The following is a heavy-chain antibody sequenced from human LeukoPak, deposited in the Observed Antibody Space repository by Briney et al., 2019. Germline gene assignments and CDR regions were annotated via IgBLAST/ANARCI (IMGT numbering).Heavy chain of an antibody. Sequence: GESLKISCKGSGYSFTSYWIGWVRQMPGKGLEWMGIIYPGDSDTRYSPSLQGQVTISADKSISTAYLQWSSLKASDTAMHYCARRYYYDSSGPTLYNWFDPWGQGTLVTVSS. D-gene: IGHD3-22*01. V-gene: IGHV5-51*01. CDR2: IYPGDSDT. CDR3: ARRYYYDSSGPTLYNWFDP. J-gene: IGHJ5*02. CDR1: GYSFTSYW.